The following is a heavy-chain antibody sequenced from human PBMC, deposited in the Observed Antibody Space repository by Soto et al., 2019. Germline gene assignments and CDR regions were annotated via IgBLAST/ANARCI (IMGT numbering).Heavy chain of an antibody. J-gene: IGHJ4*02. Sequence: QAQVVQSGAEEKKPGASVKVSCKASGYTFTSYAMDWVRQAPGQRLEWMGWINAGNGNTKYSQKFQGRVTITRDTSASTAYMELSSLRSEDTAVYYCARAPGGPGIAEYWGQGTLVTVSS. CDR3: ARAPGGPGIAEY. CDR2: INAGNGNT. CDR1: GYTFTSYA. D-gene: IGHD6-13*01. V-gene: IGHV1-3*05.